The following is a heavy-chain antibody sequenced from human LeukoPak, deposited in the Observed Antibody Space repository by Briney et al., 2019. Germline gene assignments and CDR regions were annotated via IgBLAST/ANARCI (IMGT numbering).Heavy chain of an antibody. D-gene: IGHD5-18*01. Sequence: PVGSLSLSCAASGFTFSGDAMSSVREAPGKGVEWGSAISGSGGGTYYADSVRGRFTISRDNSNNMLYLQMNSLRAEDTAVYYCAKETAERGYSYGFYYYYGMDVWGQGTTVTVSS. CDR3: AKETAERGYSYGFYYYYGMDV. CDR2: ISGSGGGT. CDR1: GFTFSGDA. J-gene: IGHJ6*02. V-gene: IGHV3-23*01.